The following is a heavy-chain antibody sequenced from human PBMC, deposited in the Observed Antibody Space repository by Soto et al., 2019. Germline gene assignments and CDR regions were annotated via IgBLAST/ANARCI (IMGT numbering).Heavy chain of an antibody. CDR2: IYYDGTT. CDR1: SGSISSTSYY. D-gene: IGHD3-22*01. J-gene: IGHJ6*02. V-gene: IGHV4-39*01. Sequence: PSETLSLTCTVSSGSISSTSYYWAWIRQPPGKGLEWIGAIYYDGTTYYTKSLKSRVSISVDTSKNQFSLKVNSVTAAVTAVYFCVSQCRNTKIVLVKHYAADFWGQGTAVTVSS. CDR3: VSQCRNTKIVLVKHYAADF.